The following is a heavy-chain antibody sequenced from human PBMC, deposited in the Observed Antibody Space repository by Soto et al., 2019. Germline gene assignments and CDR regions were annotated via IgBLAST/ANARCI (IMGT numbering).Heavy chain of an antibody. CDR1: GFTFSSYS. D-gene: IGHD6-13*01. Sequence: EVQLVESGGGLAQPGGSPRLSCAASGFTFSSYSVNWVRQAPGKGLEWVSNIWSASNINYADSVKGRFTVSRDNAKNSMSLHMNGLRDEDTAVYYCVRDYSFGFDYWGQGLLVTVSS. J-gene: IGHJ4*02. V-gene: IGHV3-48*02. CDR2: IWSASNI. CDR3: VRDYSFGFDY.